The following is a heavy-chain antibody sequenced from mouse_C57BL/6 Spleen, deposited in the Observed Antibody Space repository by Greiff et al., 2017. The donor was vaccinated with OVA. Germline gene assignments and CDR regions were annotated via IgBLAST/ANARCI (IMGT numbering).Heavy chain of an antibody. Sequence: QVQLQQPGAELVRPGSSVKLSCKASGYTFTSYWMHWVKQRPIQGLEWIGNIDPSDSETHYNQQFKDKATLTVDKSSSTAYMQLSSLTSEDSAVYYSARRENSSGYSSYWYFGVWGTGTTVTVSS. J-gene: IGHJ1*03. CDR3: ARRENSSGYSSYWYFGV. D-gene: IGHD3-2*02. CDR2: IDPSDSET. V-gene: IGHV1-52*01. CDR1: GYTFTSYW.